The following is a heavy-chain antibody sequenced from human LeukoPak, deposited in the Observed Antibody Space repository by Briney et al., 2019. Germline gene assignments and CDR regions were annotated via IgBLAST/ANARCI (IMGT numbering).Heavy chain of an antibody. D-gene: IGHD6-19*01. CDR1: GFTVSSNY. Sequence: GGSLRLSCAASGFTVSSNYMSWVRQAPGKGLEWVSVIYSGGSTYYADSVKGRFTISRDNSKNTLYLQMNSLRAEDTAVYYCARGVAGYSLDYWGQGTLVTVSS. J-gene: IGHJ4*02. CDR2: IYSGGST. V-gene: IGHV3-53*01. CDR3: ARGVAGYSLDY.